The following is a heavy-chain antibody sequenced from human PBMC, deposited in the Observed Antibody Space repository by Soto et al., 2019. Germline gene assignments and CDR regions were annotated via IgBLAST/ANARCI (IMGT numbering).Heavy chain of an antibody. CDR3: ASARGYYDILTGYFHDAFDI. Sequence: SETLSLTCSVSGGSISSGYYYWSWIRQPPGKGLEWIGYIYYSGSTYYNPSLKSRVTISVDTSKNQFSLKLSSVTAADTAVYYCASARGYYDILTGYFHDAFDIWGQGTMVTVSS. D-gene: IGHD3-9*01. CDR2: IYYSGST. V-gene: IGHV4-30-4*01. J-gene: IGHJ3*02. CDR1: GGSISSGYYY.